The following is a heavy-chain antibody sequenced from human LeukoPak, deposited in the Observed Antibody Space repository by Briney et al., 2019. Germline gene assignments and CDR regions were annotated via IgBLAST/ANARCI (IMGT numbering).Heavy chain of an antibody. Sequence: SETLSLTCTVSGGSISSYYWSWIRQPAGKGLEWIGRIYTSGSTNYNPSHKSRVTMSVDTSKNQFSLKLSSVTAADTAVYYCARGGMITFGGVIARNYFDYWGQGTLVTVS. D-gene: IGHD3-16*02. CDR2: IYTSGST. J-gene: IGHJ4*02. CDR3: ARGGMITFGGVIARNYFDY. V-gene: IGHV4-4*07. CDR1: GGSISSYY.